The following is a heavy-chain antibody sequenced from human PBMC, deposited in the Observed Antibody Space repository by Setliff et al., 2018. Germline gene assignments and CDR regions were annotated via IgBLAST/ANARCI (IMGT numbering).Heavy chain of an antibody. D-gene: IGHD2-2*01. CDR1: GFTFSSSS. J-gene: IGHJ4*02. CDR3: AKVSSVPGSSFCDY. V-gene: IGHV3-23*01. CDR2: MNSGGSST. Sequence: PGGSLRLSCAASGFTFSSSSMTWVRPAPGKVLEWVSAMNSGGSSTYYADSVKGRFTISRDNSKNTLYQQMNSLRAEDTAIYSCAKVSSVPGSSFCDYWGQGALVTVSS.